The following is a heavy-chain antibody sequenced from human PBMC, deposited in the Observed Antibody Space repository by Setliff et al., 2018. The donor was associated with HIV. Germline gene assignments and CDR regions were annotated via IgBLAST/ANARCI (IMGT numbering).Heavy chain of an antibody. CDR3: ARQAWHYDRDGYFIDY. CDR2: IYQTGKT. J-gene: IGHJ4*02. Sequence: SETLSLTCSVSGYSISNGYYWGWIRQPPGKGLEWVGTIYQTGKTYYSPSLKSRVTVSVDMSRNQFSVKLNSATAADTAVYYCARQAWHYDRDGYFIDYWGQGMLVTVSS. V-gene: IGHV4-38-2*02. D-gene: IGHD3-22*01. CDR1: GYSISNGYY.